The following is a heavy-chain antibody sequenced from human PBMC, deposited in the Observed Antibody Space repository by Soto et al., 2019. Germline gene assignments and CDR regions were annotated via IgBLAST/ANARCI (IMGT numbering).Heavy chain of an antibody. CDR1: GYTFTSYA. CDR2: INAGNGST. Sequence: ASVKVSCKASGYTFTSYAMHWVRQAPGQRLEWMGWINAGNGSTKYSQKFQGRVTITRDTSASTAYMELSSLRSEDTAVYYCARKSDGWSFDYWGQGTLVTVPS. D-gene: IGHD2-15*01. J-gene: IGHJ4*02. CDR3: ARKSDGWSFDY. V-gene: IGHV1-3*01.